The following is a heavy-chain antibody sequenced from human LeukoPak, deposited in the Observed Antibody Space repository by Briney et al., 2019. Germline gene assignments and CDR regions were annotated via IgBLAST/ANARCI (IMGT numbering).Heavy chain of an antibody. V-gene: IGHV4-59*01. J-gene: IGHJ4*02. CDR2: IYHSGNTHSGNT. CDR1: GGSISSYY. CDR3: ARGASGLTCDYGVN. Sequence: SETLSLTCTVSGGSISSYYWSWIRQPPGKGLEWIGYIYHSGNTHSGNTHYNPSLKSRVTISVDTSKNQFSLKLSSVTAADTAVYYCARGASGLTCDYGVNWGQGTLVTVSS. D-gene: IGHD4-17*01.